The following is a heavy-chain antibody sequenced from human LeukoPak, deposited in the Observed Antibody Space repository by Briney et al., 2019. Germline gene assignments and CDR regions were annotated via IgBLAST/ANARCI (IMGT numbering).Heavy chain of an antibody. CDR3: ARGMTGSYFGHFDY. D-gene: IGHD1-26*01. Sequence: PGGSLRFSCAAPGFSFSSYELNWVRQAPGKGLEWVSYMSSSGGTIYYADSVKGRFTISRDNGRSSLFLQMSSLRAEDTAVYYCARGMTGSYFGHFDYWGQGTLVTVSS. CDR1: GFSFSSYE. CDR2: MSSSGGTI. J-gene: IGHJ4*02. V-gene: IGHV3-48*03.